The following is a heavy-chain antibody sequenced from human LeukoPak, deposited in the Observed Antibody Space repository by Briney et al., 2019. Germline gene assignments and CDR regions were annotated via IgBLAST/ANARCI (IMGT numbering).Heavy chain of an antibody. CDR1: GFTFSSYS. D-gene: IGHD3-3*02. CDR3: ARVSVGRYYFDN. V-gene: IGHV3-30*02. Sequence: GGSLRLSCAASGFTFSSYSMNWVRQAPGKGLEWVAFIRYDGSNKYYADSVKGRFTISRDSAKNTLYLQMNSLRAEDTAVYYCARVSVGRYYFDNWGQGTPVTVS. CDR2: IRYDGSNK. J-gene: IGHJ4*02.